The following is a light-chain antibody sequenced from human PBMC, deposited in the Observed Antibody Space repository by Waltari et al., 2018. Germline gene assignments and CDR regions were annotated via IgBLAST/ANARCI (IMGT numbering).Light chain of an antibody. V-gene: IGKV3-20*01. Sequence: EIVLTQSPCTLSLSPGERATLSCRASQSVSRTLAWYQQKPGQAPRLLIYDASTRATGIPDRFSGSRSGTDFSLTISRLGPEDFAVYYCQKYGTLPATFGQGTKVEIK. J-gene: IGKJ1*01. CDR1: QSVSRT. CDR3: QKYGTLPAT. CDR2: DAS.